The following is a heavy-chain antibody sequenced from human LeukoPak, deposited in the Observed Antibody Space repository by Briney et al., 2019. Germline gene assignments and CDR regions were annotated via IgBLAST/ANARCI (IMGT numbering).Heavy chain of an antibody. D-gene: IGHD5-12*01. J-gene: IGHJ4*02. CDR2: INPNSGGT. CDR1: GYTFTGYY. V-gene: IGHV1-2*02. CDR3: ARSGYDPQDFFDY. Sequence: ASVKVSRKASGYTFTGYYMHWVRQAPGQGLEWMGWINPNSGGTNYAQKFQGRVTMTRDTSISTAYMELSRLRSDDAAVYYCARSGYDPQDFFDYWGEGTLVTVP.